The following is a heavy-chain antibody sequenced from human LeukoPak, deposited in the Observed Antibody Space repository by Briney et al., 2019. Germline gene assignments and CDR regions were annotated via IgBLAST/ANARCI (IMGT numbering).Heavy chain of an antibody. J-gene: IGHJ4*02. CDR1: GFTFIYYA. Sequence: PGGSLRLSCSASGFTFIYYAMHWVRQAPGKGLEYVSGISSNGGNTYYADSVKGRFTMSRANTNNMLYLQMSSLRAEDTALYYCVKDRGQSIETPGHFGSWGQGTLVTVSS. D-gene: IGHD5-24*01. CDR2: ISSNGGNT. CDR3: VKDRGQSIETPGHFGS. V-gene: IGHV3-64D*06.